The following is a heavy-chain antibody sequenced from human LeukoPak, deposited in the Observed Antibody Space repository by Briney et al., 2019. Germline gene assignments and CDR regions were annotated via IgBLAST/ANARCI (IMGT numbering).Heavy chain of an antibody. CDR2: IKQDGNEK. J-gene: IGHJ3*02. CDR3: AKGNSGYYNDAFDI. D-gene: IGHD3-22*01. V-gene: IGHV3-7*03. Sequence: GGSLRLSCAASGFTFSSYWMHWVRQAPGKGLEWVANIKQDGNEKYYADSVKGRFSISRDNAKNSLYLQMNSLRAEDTAVYYCAKGNSGYYNDAFDIWGQGTMVTVSS. CDR1: GFTFSSYW.